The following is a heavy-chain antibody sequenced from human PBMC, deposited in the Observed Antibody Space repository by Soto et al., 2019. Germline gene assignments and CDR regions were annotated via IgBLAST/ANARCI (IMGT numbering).Heavy chain of an antibody. CDR3: AKDSHWRIISATHDL. V-gene: IGHV3-23*01. Sequence: EVQLLESGGGLVQPGGSLRLSCAVSGFSFRSSPMSWVRRAPGKGLEWVSGINGGDDSKHYAESVRGRFTITRDNSKNTLLLQMTSLRAEDTAIYYSAKDSHWRIISATHDLWGQGTLVTVSS. J-gene: IGHJ5*02. CDR2: INGGDDSK. CDR1: GFSFRSSP.